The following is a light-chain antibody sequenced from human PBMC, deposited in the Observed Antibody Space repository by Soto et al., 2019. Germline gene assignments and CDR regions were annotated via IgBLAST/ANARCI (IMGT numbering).Light chain of an antibody. CDR3: LLSYSRPRGPRVI. CDR1: TGPVTSSHY. V-gene: IGLV7-46*01. J-gene: IGLJ2*01. Sequence: QAVVTQEPSLTVSPGGTVTLTCGSSTGPVTSSHYPYWFQQRPGQAPRTLIYDTNNKHSWTPARFSGSLLGGKAALTLSGAQPEDEAEYFCLLSYSRPRGPRVIFGGWTKLTVL. CDR2: DTN.